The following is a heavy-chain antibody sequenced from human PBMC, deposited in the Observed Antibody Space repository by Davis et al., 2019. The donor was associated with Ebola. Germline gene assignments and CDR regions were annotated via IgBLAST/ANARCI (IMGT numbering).Heavy chain of an antibody. CDR2: IWYDGSNK. V-gene: IGHV3-33*01. CDR1: GFTFSSYG. D-gene: IGHD3-22*01. CDR3: AGEVGYDGSGYNDWFDP. Sequence: GGSLRLSCAASGFTFSSYGMHWVRQAPGKGLEWVAVIWYDGSNKYYADSVKGRFTISRDNSKHTLYLQMNSLRAEDTAVYYCAGEVGYDGSGYNDWFDPWGQGTLVTVSS. J-gene: IGHJ5*02.